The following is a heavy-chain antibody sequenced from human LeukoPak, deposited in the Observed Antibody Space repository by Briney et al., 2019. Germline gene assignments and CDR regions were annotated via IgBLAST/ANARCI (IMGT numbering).Heavy chain of an antibody. CDR1: GFTFSSYG. CDR3: AKDRGIAVAGMDY. V-gene: IGHV3-30*02. D-gene: IGHD6-19*01. CDR2: IRYDGSNK. J-gene: IGHJ4*02. Sequence: GGSLRLSCAASGFTFSSYGMHWVRQAPGKGLEWVAFIRYDGSNKYYADSVKGRFTISRDNSKNTLYLQMNSLRAEDTAVYYCAKDRGIAVAGMDYWGQGTLVTVSS.